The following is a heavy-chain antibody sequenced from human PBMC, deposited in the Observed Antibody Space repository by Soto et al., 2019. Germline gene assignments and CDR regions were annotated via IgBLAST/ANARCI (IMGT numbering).Heavy chain of an antibody. Sequence: QVQLVQSGAEVKKPGASVKVSCKASGYTFTSYGISWVRQAPGQGLEWMGWISAYNGNTNYAQKLQGRVTMTTDTSTSTAYMELRSLISDNTAVYYCARDRIAVADYYYYGMDVWGQGTTVTVSS. CDR2: ISAYNGNT. J-gene: IGHJ6*02. CDR1: GYTFTSYG. D-gene: IGHD6-19*01. CDR3: ARDRIAVADYYYYGMDV. V-gene: IGHV1-18*04.